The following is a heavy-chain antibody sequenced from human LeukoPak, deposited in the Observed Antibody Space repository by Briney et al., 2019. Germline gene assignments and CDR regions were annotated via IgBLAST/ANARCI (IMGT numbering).Heavy chain of an antibody. V-gene: IGHV4-61*02. CDR2: IDTSGNT. J-gene: IGHJ2*01. CDR1: GGSISSGSYY. Sequence: SETLSLTCTVSGGSISSGSYYWSWIRQPAGKGLEWIGRIDTSGNTNYKPSLKSRVTMSVDTSKDQFSLKLSSVTAADTAVYYCARVSSSWYQDWYFDLWGRGTLVTVSS. CDR3: ARVSSSWYQDWYFDL. D-gene: IGHD6-13*01.